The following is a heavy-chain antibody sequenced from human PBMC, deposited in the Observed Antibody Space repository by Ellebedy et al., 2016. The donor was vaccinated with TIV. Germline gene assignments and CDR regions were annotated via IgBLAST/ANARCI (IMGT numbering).Heavy chain of an antibody. CDR2: IYHSGST. D-gene: IGHD5-12*01. J-gene: IGHJ4*02. CDR3: ASSPSGYEIPY. CDR1: GGTISSTNYY. Sequence: SETLSLTXNVSGGTISSTNYYWGWIRQSPEKGLEWIGSIYHSGSTYYNPSLKSRLTISLDTTKNQFSLRLDPVTAADTAVYYCASSPSGYEIPYWGQGTPVTVSS. V-gene: IGHV4-39*07.